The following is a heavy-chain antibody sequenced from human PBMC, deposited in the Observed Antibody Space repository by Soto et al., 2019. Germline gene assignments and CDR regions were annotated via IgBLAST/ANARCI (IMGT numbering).Heavy chain of an antibody. V-gene: IGHV3-21*01. CDR3: ARWSVVTIFGVVTYYGMDV. Sequence: EVQLVESGGGLVKPGGSLRLSCAASGFTFSSYSMNWVRQAPGKGLEWVSSISSSSSYIYYADSVKGRFTISRDNDKNSLYLQMNSLRAEDTAVYYCARWSVVTIFGVVTYYGMDVWGQGTTVTVSS. J-gene: IGHJ6*02. CDR2: ISSSSSYI. D-gene: IGHD3-3*01. CDR1: GFTFSSYS.